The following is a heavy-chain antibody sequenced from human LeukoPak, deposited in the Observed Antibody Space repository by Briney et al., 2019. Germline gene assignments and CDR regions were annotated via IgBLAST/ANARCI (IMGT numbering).Heavy chain of an antibody. Sequence: GASVKVSCKASGYTFTGYYIHWVRQAPGQGLEWMGWINPNSGGTNYAQKFQDWVTMTRDTSSSTAYMELSRLRSDDTAVYYCAREDFRRQGQMVLDYWGQGTLVTVSS. J-gene: IGHJ4*02. CDR2: INPNSGGT. V-gene: IGHV1-2*04. D-gene: IGHD3-10*01. CDR3: AREDFRRQGQMVLDY. CDR1: GYTFTGYY.